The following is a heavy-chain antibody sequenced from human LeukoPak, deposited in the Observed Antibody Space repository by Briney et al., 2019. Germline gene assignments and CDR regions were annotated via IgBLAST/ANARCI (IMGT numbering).Heavy chain of an antibody. J-gene: IGHJ4*02. CDR2: ISGSGGSP. CDR1: GFTFSSNG. CDR3: AKGGKTIMCPTSCYDY. V-gene: IGHV3-23*01. D-gene: IGHD2-2*01. Sequence: GGSLRLSCAASGFTFSSNGMSWVRQAPGRGLEWVSVISGSGGSPDYTDSVKDRFTISRDNSKNTLYLQMNSLRAEDTAVYYCAKGGKTIMCPTSCYDYWGQGTLVTVSS.